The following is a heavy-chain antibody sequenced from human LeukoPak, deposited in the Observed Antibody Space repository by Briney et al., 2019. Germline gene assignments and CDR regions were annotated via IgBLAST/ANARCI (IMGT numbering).Heavy chain of an antibody. CDR1: GGSFSGYY. J-gene: IGHJ4*02. V-gene: IGHV4-34*01. CDR2: INHSGST. D-gene: IGHD3-16*02. CDR3: ARGVVLANYDYVWGSYRPRYFDY. Sequence: SETLSLTCAVYGGSFSGYYWSWIRQPPGKGLEWIGEINHSGSTNYNPSLKSRVTISVDTSKNQFSLKLSSVTAADTAVYYCARGVVLANYDYVWGSYRPRYFDYWGQGTLVTVSS.